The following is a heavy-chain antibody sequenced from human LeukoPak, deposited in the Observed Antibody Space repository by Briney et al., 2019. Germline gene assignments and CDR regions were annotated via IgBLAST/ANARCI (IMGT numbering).Heavy chain of an antibody. V-gene: IGHV1-69*06. CDR3: ASSSDHDILTGLNYYYYYMDV. CDR1: GYTFTSYG. D-gene: IGHD3-9*01. Sequence: EASVKVSCKASGYTFTSYGISWVRQAPGQGLEWMGGIIPIFGTANYAQKFQGRVTITADKSTSTAYMELSSLRSEDTAVYYCASSSDHDILTGLNYYYYYMDVWGKGTTVTVSS. CDR2: IIPIFGTA. J-gene: IGHJ6*03.